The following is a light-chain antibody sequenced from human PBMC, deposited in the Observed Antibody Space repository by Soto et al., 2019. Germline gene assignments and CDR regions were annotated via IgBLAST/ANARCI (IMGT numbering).Light chain of an antibody. CDR1: QTLTSSY. CDR3: QQYNNWPPIT. J-gene: IGKJ5*01. V-gene: IGKV3-15*01. CDR2: GTS. Sequence: EIVLTQSPGTLSLSPGQRATLSCRTSQTLTSSYLAWYQQKPGQAPSLLIYGTSTRATGIPARFSGSGSGTEFTLTISSLQSEDFAVYYCQQYNNWPPITFGQGTRLEIK.